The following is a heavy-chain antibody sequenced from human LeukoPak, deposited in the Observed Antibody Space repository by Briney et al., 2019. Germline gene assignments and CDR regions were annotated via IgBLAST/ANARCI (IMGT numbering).Heavy chain of an antibody. V-gene: IGHV3-23*01. Sequence: LTGGSLRLSRADSGFTFSSYAMSWVRLAPGKGLEWVSAISGSGGSTYYADSVKGRFTISRDNSKNTLYLQMNSLRAEDTAVYYCAKDQSTGTYYYYYYYMDVWGKGTTVTVSS. CDR3: AKDQSTGTYYYYYYYMDV. CDR1: GFTFSSYA. D-gene: IGHD7-27*01. CDR2: ISGSGGST. J-gene: IGHJ6*03.